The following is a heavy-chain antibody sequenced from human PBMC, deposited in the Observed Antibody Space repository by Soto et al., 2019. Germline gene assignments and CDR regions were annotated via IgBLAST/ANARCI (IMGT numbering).Heavy chain of an antibody. Sequence: GGPLRLSCVASGFTFSSYGMHWVRKTPGKGLEWVAVISYDGSNKYYADSVKGRFTISRDNSKNTLYLQMNSLRAEDTAVYYCAKDSEYSNPIFDYWGQGTLVTVSS. CDR1: GFTFSSYG. D-gene: IGHD4-4*01. CDR2: ISYDGSNK. J-gene: IGHJ4*02. V-gene: IGHV3-30*18. CDR3: AKDSEYSNPIFDY.